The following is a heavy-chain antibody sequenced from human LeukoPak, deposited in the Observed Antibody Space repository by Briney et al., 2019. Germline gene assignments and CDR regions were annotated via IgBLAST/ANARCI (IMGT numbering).Heavy chain of an antibody. J-gene: IGHJ4*02. D-gene: IGHD6-13*01. V-gene: IGHV3-7*01. Sequence: GGSLRLSCAASGFTFSTYWMSWVCQVPGKGLEWVARVNQDGSEKYSVDSVKGRFTISRDNSKNSLFLQMNSLRTDDSAVYYCARDGYSGSWYDFDYWGQGTLDTVSS. CDR1: GFTFSTYW. CDR3: ARDGYSGSWYDFDY. CDR2: VNQDGSEK.